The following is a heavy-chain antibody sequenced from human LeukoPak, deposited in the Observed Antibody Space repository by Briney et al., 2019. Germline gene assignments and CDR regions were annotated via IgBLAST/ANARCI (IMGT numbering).Heavy chain of an antibody. Sequence: GRSLRLSCTASGFTFGDYAMSWFRQAPGKGLEWVGFIRSKAYGGTTEYAASVRGRFTISRDDSKSIAYLQMNSLKTEDTAVYYCTRAYYYGSGSPHYWGQGTLVTVSS. D-gene: IGHD3-10*01. CDR3: TRAYYYGSGSPHY. V-gene: IGHV3-49*03. J-gene: IGHJ4*02. CDR1: GFTFGDYA. CDR2: IRSKAYGGTT.